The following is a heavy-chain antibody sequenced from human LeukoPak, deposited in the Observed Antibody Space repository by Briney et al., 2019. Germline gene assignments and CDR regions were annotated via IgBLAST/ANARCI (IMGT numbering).Heavy chain of an antibody. CDR1: GGSISSSSYY. CDR3: ARGRAYYYYMDV. V-gene: IGHV4-39*07. J-gene: IGHJ6*03. Sequence: SETLSLTCTVSGGSISSSSYYWGWIRQPPGKGLEWIGSIYYSGSTYYNPSLKSRVTISVDTSKNQFSLKLSSVTAADTAVYYCARGRAYYYYMDVWGKGTTVTVSS. CDR2: IYYSGST.